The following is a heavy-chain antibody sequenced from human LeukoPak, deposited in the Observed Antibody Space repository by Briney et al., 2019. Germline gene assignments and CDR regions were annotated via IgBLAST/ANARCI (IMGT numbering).Heavy chain of an antibody. D-gene: IGHD5-12*01. Sequence: GGSLRLSCAASGFTFSIYWVHWVRQAPGKGLEWVGRARHKLNSYSTEYAASVKGRFTISRDDSKNSVYLQMNSLQTEDTAVYYCARVPGGSDYTLDCWGQGTLVTVSS. CDR1: GFTFSIYW. CDR2: ARHKLNSYST. J-gene: IGHJ4*02. V-gene: IGHV3-72*01. CDR3: ARVPGGSDYTLDC.